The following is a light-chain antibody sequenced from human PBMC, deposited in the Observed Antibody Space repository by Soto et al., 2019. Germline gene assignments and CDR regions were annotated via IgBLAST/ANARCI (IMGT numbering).Light chain of an antibody. Sequence: EIALTQSPGTLSLSPGARAALSGLASQSVSSSYLAWYQQKPGQAPRLLIYGASSRATGIPDRFSGSGSGTDFTLTISRLEPEDFAVYYCQQYGSSPGTFGQGTRLEIK. CDR2: GAS. J-gene: IGKJ5*01. CDR1: QSVSSSY. V-gene: IGKV3-20*01. CDR3: QQYGSSPGT.